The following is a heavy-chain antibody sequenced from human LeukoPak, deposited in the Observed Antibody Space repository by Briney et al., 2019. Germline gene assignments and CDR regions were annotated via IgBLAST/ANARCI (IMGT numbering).Heavy chain of an antibody. V-gene: IGHV3-23*01. CDR2: ISGSGADT. CDR3: AFARAGIEAAGFDY. J-gene: IGHJ4*02. D-gene: IGHD6-13*01. Sequence: PGGSLRLSCAASGFTVGSNYMSWVRQAPGKGLEGVSVISGSGADTHYADSVKGRFTISRDNSENTLSLQMNSLRVEDTAVYYCAFARAGIEAAGFDYWGQGTLVTVSS. CDR1: GFTVGSNY.